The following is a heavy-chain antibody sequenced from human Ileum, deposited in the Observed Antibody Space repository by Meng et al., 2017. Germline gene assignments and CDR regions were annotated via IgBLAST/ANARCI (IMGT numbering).Heavy chain of an antibody. CDR1: GGSFNNYY. V-gene: IGHV4-4*07. D-gene: IGHD1-1*01. Sequence: SETLSLTCNVSGGSFNNYYWSWIRQPAGKGLEWIGRFHSSGYNNYNSSLKSRVTMSLDTSKNQFSLNLTSVTASDTAVYYCAREQQLVGGRPLDILGQGTVVTVSS. CDR3: AREQQLVGGRPLDI. CDR2: FHSSGYN. J-gene: IGHJ3*02.